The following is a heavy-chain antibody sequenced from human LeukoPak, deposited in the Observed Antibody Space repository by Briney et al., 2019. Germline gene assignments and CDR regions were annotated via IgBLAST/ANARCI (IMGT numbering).Heavy chain of an antibody. CDR2: FNPSGGGT. J-gene: IGHJ4*02. D-gene: IGHD3-10*01. CDR3: ARGRFVLDYCRFDY. Sequence: GASVKVSCKASGYTFTSYYMHWVRQAPGQGLEWMGMFNPSGGGTTYAQKFQGRVTMTRDTSTSTVYMELSSLRSEDTAVYYCARGRFVLDYCRFDYWGQGTLVTDSS. CDR1: GYTFTSYY. V-gene: IGHV1-46*01.